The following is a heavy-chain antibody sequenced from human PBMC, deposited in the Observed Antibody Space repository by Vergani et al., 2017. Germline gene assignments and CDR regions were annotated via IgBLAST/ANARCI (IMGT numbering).Heavy chain of an antibody. CDR1: GFIFSDSA. CDR3: LRHDTLLR. J-gene: IGHJ4*02. V-gene: IGHV3-73*01. D-gene: IGHD2/OR15-2a*01. Sequence: EVQVLESGGGLVQPGGSLKLSCVASGFIFSDSAIHWVRQASGKGLEWVGRIRNRANNYATEYAASVRGRFIVSRDDPKNTAYLQMNGLKTEDTAVDYCLRHDTLLRWGQGTLVTVSS. CDR2: IRNRANNYAT.